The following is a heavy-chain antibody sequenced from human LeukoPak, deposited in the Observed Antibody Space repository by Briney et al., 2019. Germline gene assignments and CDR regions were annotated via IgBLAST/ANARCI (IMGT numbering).Heavy chain of an antibody. D-gene: IGHD1-7*01. J-gene: IGHJ4*02. CDR1: GFTLSDHY. Sequence: PGGSLRLSCAASGFTLSDHYMDWVRQAPGKGLEWVSSISSSSSYIYYADSVKGRFTISRDNAKNSLYLQMNSLRAEDTAVYYCARHPTGTTDYWGQGTLVTVSS. CDR3: ARHPTGTTDY. CDR2: ISSSSSYI. V-gene: IGHV3-21*01.